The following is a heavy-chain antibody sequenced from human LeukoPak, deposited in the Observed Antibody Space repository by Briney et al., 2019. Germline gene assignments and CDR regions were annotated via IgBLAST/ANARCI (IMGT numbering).Heavy chain of an antibody. J-gene: IGHJ5*02. CDR2: IYYSGST. Sequence: SETLSLTCAVYGGSFSGYYWSWIRQPPGKGLEWIGYIYYSGSTNYNPSLKSRVTISVDTSKNQFSLKLSSVTAADTAVYYCASATVTTDGWFDPWGQGTLVTVSS. CDR1: GGSFSGYY. CDR3: ASATVTTDGWFDP. D-gene: IGHD4-17*01. V-gene: IGHV4-59*01.